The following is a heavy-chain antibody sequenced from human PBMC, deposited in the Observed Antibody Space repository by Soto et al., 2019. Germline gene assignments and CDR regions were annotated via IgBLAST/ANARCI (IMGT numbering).Heavy chain of an antibody. CDR3: AKDGPHYYGSGNKAFDI. CDR2: ISGSGGST. V-gene: IGHV3-23*01. CDR1: GFTFSSYA. D-gene: IGHD3-10*01. J-gene: IGHJ3*02. Sequence: EVQLLESGGGLVQPGGSLRLSCAASGFTFSSYAMSWVRQAPGKGLEWVSAISGSGGSTYYADSVKGRFTISRDNSKNTLYLQMNSLRAEDTAVYYCAKDGPHYYGSGNKAFDIWGQGTMVTVSS.